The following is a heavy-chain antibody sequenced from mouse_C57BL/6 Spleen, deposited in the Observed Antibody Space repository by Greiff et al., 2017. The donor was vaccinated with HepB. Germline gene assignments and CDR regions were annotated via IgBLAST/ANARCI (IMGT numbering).Heavy chain of an antibody. J-gene: IGHJ3*01. V-gene: IGHV1-69*01. CDR3: ARVDYGSSYAY. CDR1: GYTFTSYW. CDR2: IDPSDSYT. D-gene: IGHD1-1*01. Sequence: QVQLQQPGAELVMPGASVKLSCKASGYTFTSYWMHWVKQRPGQGLEWIGEIDPSDSYTNYNQKFKGKSTLTVDKSSSTAYMQLSSLTSEDSAVYYCARVDYGSSYAYWGQGTLVTVSA.